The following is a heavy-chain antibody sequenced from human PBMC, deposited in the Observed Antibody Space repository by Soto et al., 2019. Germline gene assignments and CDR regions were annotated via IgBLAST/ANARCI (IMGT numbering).Heavy chain of an antibody. CDR1: GGSISSGDYY. V-gene: IGHV4-30-4*01. D-gene: IGHD2-15*01. CDR3: ARGDGFLYCSGGSCSRSYYFDY. J-gene: IGHJ4*02. Sequence: SETLSLTCTVSGGSISSGDYYWSWIRQPPGKGLEWIGYIYYSGSTYYNPSLKSRVTISVDTSKNQFSLKLSSVTAADTAVYYCARGDGFLYCSGGSCSRSYYFDYWGQGTLVTVSS. CDR2: IYYSGST.